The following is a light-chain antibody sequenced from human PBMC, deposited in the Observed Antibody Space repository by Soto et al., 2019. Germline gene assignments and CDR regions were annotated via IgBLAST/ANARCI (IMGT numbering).Light chain of an antibody. CDR1: QSISSW. CDR2: KAS. V-gene: IGKV1-5*03. Sequence: DLQMTQSPSTPSASVGDRVTITCRASQSISSWLAWYQQKPGKAPKLLIYKASSLESGVPSRFSGSGSGTEFTLTISSLQPDDFATYYCQQYNSSFGGGTKVEIK. J-gene: IGKJ4*01. CDR3: QQYNSS.